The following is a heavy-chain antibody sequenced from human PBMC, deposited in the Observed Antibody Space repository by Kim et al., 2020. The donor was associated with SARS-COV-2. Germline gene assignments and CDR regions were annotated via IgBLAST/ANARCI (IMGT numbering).Heavy chain of an antibody. CDR2: ISSSSSYT. D-gene: IGHD5-12*01. CDR1: GFTFSDYY. CDR3: ARDVSRDGYNFGISI. V-gene: IGHV3-11*05. Sequence: GGSLRLSCAASGFTFSDYYMSWIRQAPGKGLEWVSYISSSSSYTNYADSVKGRFTISRDNAKNSLYLQMNSLRAEDTAVYYCARDVSRDGYNFGISIWGQGTMVTVSS. J-gene: IGHJ3*02.